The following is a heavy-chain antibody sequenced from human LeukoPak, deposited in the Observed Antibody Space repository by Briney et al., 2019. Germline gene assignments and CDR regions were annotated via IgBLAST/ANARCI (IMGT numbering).Heavy chain of an antibody. Sequence: GASVKVSCKASGYTFTSYDINWVRQATGQGLEWMGWMNPNSGNTGYAQKFQGRVTMTRNTSISTAYMELRSLRSDDTAVYYCARGAHSAAAGHKIRPEGAFDIWGQGTMVTVSS. CDR3: ARGAHSAAAGHKIRPEGAFDI. CDR1: GYTFTSYD. D-gene: IGHD6-13*01. V-gene: IGHV1-8*01. J-gene: IGHJ3*02. CDR2: MNPNSGNT.